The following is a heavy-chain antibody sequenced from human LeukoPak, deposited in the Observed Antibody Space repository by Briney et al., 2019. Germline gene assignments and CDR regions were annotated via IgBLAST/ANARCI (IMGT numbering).Heavy chain of an antibody. V-gene: IGHV3-7*01. CDR2: IKDDGSAQ. D-gene: IGHD3-16*02. CDR1: GFTFGAYW. Sequence: PGGSLRLSCAASGFTFGAYWMSWFRQAPGKGPEWEASIKDDGSAQFYVDSLEGRFTISRDNAKNTLYLQMDTMRVEDTAVYYCARHIVGEQNFDYWSQGTLVTVSS. J-gene: IGHJ4*02. CDR3: ARHIVGEQNFDY.